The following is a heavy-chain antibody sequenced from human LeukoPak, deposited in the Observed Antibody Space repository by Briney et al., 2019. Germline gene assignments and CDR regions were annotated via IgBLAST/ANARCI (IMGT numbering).Heavy chain of an antibody. CDR1: GFTFSNYG. CDR2: IWYDGSNK. Sequence: GGSLRLSCTASGFTFSNYGLHWVRQAPGKGLEWTALIWYDGSNKYYADSVKGRFTISRDDSKNTLFLQMNSLRAEDTAVYYCARDLAAAGTSGYFDYWGQGTLVTVSS. V-gene: IGHV3-33*01. CDR3: ARDLAAAGTSGYFDY. D-gene: IGHD6-13*01. J-gene: IGHJ4*02.